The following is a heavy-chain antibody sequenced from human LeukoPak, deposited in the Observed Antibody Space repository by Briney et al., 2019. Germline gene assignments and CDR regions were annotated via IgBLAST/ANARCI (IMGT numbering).Heavy chain of an antibody. CDR3: ARHPMITFGGVIVSNWFDP. J-gene: IGHJ5*02. CDR1: GYSFTSYW. D-gene: IGHD3-16*02. CDR2: IYPGDSDT. Sequence: GESLKISCTGSGYSFTSYWIGWVGQMPGKGLEWMGIIYPGDSDTRYSPSFQGQVTISADKSISTAYLQWSSLKASDTAMYYCARHPMITFGGVIVSNWFDPWGQGTLVTVSS. V-gene: IGHV5-51*01.